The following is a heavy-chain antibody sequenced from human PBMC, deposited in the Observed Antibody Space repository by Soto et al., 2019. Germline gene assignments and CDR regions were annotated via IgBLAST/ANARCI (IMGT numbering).Heavy chain of an antibody. V-gene: IGHV4-31*03. Sequence: SETLSLTCTVSGGSISSGGYYWSWIRQHPGKGLEWIGYINHSGSTYYNPSLKSRVTISVDTSKNQFSLKLSSVTAADTAVYYCARVRPLYGSGSYPYYYYGMDVWGQGTTVTVSS. CDR2: INHSGST. CDR3: ARVRPLYGSGSYPYYYYGMDV. J-gene: IGHJ6*02. CDR1: GGSISSGGYY. D-gene: IGHD3-10*01.